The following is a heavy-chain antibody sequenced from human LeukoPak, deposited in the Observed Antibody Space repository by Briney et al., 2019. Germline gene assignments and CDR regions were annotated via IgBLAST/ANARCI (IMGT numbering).Heavy chain of an antibody. D-gene: IGHD6-13*01. CDR2: INHSGST. V-gene: IGHV4-34*01. Sequence: SETLSLTCAVHGVPFSGYYWSWIRQPPGKGLEWIGEINHSGSTIYNPSLKSRVTISVDTSKNQFSLKLSYVIAADTAVYFCATGQLQKAAGIGQQYYYYGWDVWGKGTTVTVSS. J-gene: IGHJ6*04. CDR3: ATGQLQKAAGIGQQYYYYGWDV. CDR1: GVPFSGYY.